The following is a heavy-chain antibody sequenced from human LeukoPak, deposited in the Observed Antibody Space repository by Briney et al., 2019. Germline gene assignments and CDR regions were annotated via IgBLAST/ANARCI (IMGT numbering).Heavy chain of an antibody. CDR2: INHSGST. D-gene: IGHD3-10*01. Sequence: SETLSLTCAVYGGSFSNYYWSWIRQPPGKGLEWIGEINHSGSTNYNPSLKSRVTMSVDTSKNQVSLKLSSVTAADTAVYYCARGPQLLWFGDLYYYYYYMDVWGKGTTVTVSS. CDR1: GGSFSNYY. J-gene: IGHJ6*03. V-gene: IGHV4-34*01. CDR3: ARGPQLLWFGDLYYYYYYMDV.